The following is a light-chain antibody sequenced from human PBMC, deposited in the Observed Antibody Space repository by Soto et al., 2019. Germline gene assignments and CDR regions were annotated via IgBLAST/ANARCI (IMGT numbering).Light chain of an antibody. CDR3: QQYNNWPRT. Sequence: EIVLTQSPGTLSLSPGESATLSCRASQSVGSNLAWYQQKPGQAPTLLIYGASTRATGIPARFSGSGSGTEFTLTISSLQSEDFAVYYCQQYNNWPRTFGQGTKVDIK. CDR1: QSVGSN. CDR2: GAS. J-gene: IGKJ1*01. V-gene: IGKV3-15*01.